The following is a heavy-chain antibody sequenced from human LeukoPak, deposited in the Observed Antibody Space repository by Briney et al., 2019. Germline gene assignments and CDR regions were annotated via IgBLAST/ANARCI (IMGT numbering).Heavy chain of an antibody. J-gene: IGHJ6*03. CDR1: GGSISSYY. CDR2: IYTSGST. V-gene: IGHV4-4*07. Sequence: SETLSLTCTVSGGSISSYYWSWIRQPAGKGLEWIGRIYTSGSTNYNPPLRSRVTMLVDTSKNQFSLKLSSVTAADTAVYYCARDLIRWYSNPTYYYYYMDVWGKGTTVTVSS. CDR3: ARDLIRWYSNPTYYYYYMDV. D-gene: IGHD4-11*01.